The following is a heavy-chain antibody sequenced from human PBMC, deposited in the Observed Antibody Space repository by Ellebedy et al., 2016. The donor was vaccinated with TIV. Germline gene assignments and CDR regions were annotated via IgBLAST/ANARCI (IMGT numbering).Heavy chain of an antibody. Sequence: GSLRLXCSVSGGSINTYYCTWIRQSPGKGLEWIGHTYYNGSANYNPSLKSRVTISVDTSKKQFSLKLSSVTTADTAVYYCARVNLLFGELSPHWYFDLWGRGTLVTVSS. CDR3: ARVNLLFGELSPHWYFDL. J-gene: IGHJ2*01. CDR1: GGSINTYY. CDR2: TYYNGSA. V-gene: IGHV4-59*01. D-gene: IGHD3-10*01.